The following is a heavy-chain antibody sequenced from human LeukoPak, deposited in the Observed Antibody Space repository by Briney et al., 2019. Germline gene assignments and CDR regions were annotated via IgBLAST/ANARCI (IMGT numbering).Heavy chain of an antibody. CDR2: ISYSGGT. CDR1: GGSITTGGYY. V-gene: IGHV4-30-4*01. Sequence: NTSETLSLTCTVSGGSITTGGYYWTWIRRPPGKGLEWIGYISYSGGTYYYPSLKSRFSISLDMSKSQFSLKMSSVTAADTAVYYCASTSKYIGSGRDDSFDIWGQGTMVTVSS. J-gene: IGHJ3*02. CDR3: ASTSKYIGSGRDDSFDI. D-gene: IGHD3-10*01.